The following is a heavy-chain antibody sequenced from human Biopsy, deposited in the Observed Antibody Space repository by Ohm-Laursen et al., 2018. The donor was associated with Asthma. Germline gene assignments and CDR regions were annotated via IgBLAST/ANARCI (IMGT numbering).Heavy chain of an antibody. CDR2: VFYSGTN. Sequence: SHTLSLTRTVSRPYVRAPAYHCSLVRQSPARCLAWLGFVFYSGTNHYSRSLERRLYISIDTARNEFSMRWRTLTAADTAVYFCARVASYGDVYVGIDVWGPGTTVSVS. J-gene: IGHJ6*02. CDR1: RPYVRAPAYH. D-gene: IGHD4-17*01. V-gene: IGHV4-30-4*01. CDR3: ARVASYGDVYVGIDV.